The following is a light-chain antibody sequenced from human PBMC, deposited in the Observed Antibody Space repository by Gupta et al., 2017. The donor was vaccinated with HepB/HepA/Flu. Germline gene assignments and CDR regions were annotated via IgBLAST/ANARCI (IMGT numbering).Light chain of an antibody. V-gene: IGLV3-1*01. Sequence: SYELTQPPSVSVSPGQTASITCSGDKLGDKYACWYQQKPGQSPVLVIYQDSTRPSGIPERFSGSNSGNTDTLTISGTQAMDEADYYCQAWDSSTVVFGGGTKLTVL. CDR2: QDS. CDR1: KLGDKY. J-gene: IGLJ2*01. CDR3: QAWDSSTVV.